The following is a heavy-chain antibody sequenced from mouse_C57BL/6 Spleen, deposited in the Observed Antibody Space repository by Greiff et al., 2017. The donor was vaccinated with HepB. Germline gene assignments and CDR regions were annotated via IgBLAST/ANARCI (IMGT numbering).Heavy chain of an antibody. D-gene: IGHD1-1*01. J-gene: IGHJ4*01. Sequence: EVMLVESGGGLVKPGGSLKLSCAASGFTFSDYGMHWVRQAPEKGLEWVAYISSGSSTIYYADTVKGRFTISRDNAKNTLFLQMTSLRSEDTAMYYCARGHYGSSYEDAMDYWGQGTSVTVSS. V-gene: IGHV5-17*01. CDR3: ARGHYGSSYEDAMDY. CDR2: ISSGSSTI. CDR1: GFTFSDYG.